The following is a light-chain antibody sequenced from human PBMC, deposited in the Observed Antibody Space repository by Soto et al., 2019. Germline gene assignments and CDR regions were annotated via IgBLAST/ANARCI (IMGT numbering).Light chain of an antibody. J-gene: IGLJ1*01. CDR1: SADVGTYNF. CDR2: DVS. CDR3: GSYRGSTTVYV. V-gene: IGLV2-14*03. Sequence: LTQPASVSGSPGQSITISCTGTSADVGTYNFVAWYQQHPGKAPKLIIYDVSSRPSGVSNRFSGSKSGNTASLTISGLQADDEADYYCGSYRGSTTVYVFGSGTKVTVL.